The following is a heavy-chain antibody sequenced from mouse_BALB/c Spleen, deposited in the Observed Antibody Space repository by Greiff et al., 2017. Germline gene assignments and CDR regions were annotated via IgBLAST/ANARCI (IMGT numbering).Heavy chain of an antibody. CDR1: GFSLTSYG. CDR2: IWAGGST. Sequence: VKLQESGPGLVAPSQSLSITCTVSGFSLTSYGVHWVRQPPGKGLEWLGVIWAGGSTNYNSALMSRLSISKDNSKSQVFLKMNSLQTDDTAMYYCARDTTTVVRYFDVWGAGTTVTVSS. J-gene: IGHJ1*01. D-gene: IGHD1-1*01. CDR3: ARDTTTVVRYFDV. V-gene: IGHV2-9*02.